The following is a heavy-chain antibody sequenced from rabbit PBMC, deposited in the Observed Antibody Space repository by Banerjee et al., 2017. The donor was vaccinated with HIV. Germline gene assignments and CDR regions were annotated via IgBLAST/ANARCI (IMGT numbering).Heavy chain of an antibody. Sequence: QSLEESGGDLVKPGASLTLTCTASGFSFSSSYWICWVRQAPGKGLEWIACIYGGSSGSTYYASWAKGRFTISKTSSTTVTLQMTSLTAADTATYFCVRDAYAGSSYGYGMDLWGPGTLVTVS. CDR2: IYGGSSGST. J-gene: IGHJ6*01. CDR1: GFSFSSSYW. V-gene: IGHV1S40*01. D-gene: IGHD8-1*01. CDR3: VRDAYAGSSYGYGMDL.